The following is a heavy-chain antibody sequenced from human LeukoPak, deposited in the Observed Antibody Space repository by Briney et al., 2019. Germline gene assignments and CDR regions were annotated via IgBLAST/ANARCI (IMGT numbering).Heavy chain of an antibody. D-gene: IGHD3-3*01. CDR3: AREGGLRFSHFGGGFDY. V-gene: IGHV3-48*04. CDR2: ISSSGSTI. Sequence: GGSLRLSCAASGFTFSSYGMSWVRQAPGKGLEWVSYISSSGSTIYYADSVKGRFTISRDNAKNSLYLQMNSLRAEDTAVYYCAREGGLRFSHFGGGFDYWGQGTLVTVSS. J-gene: IGHJ4*02. CDR1: GFTFSSYG.